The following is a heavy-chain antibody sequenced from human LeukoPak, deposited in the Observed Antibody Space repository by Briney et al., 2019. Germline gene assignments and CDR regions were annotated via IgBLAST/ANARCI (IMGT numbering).Heavy chain of an antibody. J-gene: IGHJ6*03. V-gene: IGHV4-61*02. CDR1: GGSISSGSYY. CDR3: ARGFYYYYMDV. Sequence: SETLSLTCTVSGGSISSGSYYWSWIRQPAGKGLEWIGRIYTSGSTNYNPSLKSRVTISVDTSKNQFSLKLSSVTAADTAVYYCARGFYYYYMDVWGKGTTVTISS. CDR2: IYTSGST.